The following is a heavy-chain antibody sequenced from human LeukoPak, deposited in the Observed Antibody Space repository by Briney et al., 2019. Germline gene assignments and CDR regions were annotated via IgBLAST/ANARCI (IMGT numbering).Heavy chain of an antibody. CDR1: GGSISTYF. Sequence: PSETLSLTCTVSGGSISTYFWGWIRQLPGKGLEWIGYIYYTGSTYYSSSLKSRVTISMDTSKNQFSLKLISVTAADAAVYYCARVRSYCSGGSCYPYYFDYWGQGTLVTVSS. V-gene: IGHV4-59*01. D-gene: IGHD2-15*01. J-gene: IGHJ4*02. CDR2: IYYTGST. CDR3: ARVRSYCSGGSCYPYYFDY.